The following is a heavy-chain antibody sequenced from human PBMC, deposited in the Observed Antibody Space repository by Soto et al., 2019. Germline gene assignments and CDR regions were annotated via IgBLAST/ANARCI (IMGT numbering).Heavy chain of an antibody. V-gene: IGHV1-2*02. J-gene: IGHJ6*02. CDR1: GYTFTGYY. Sequence: QVQLVQSGADVKTPGASVRVSCKASGYTFTGYYVHWVREAPGQGLEWMGGINPETGGTSYAQKFQDRVTLSRDTSINTAYLELSRLRFDDAAVYFCARERYQVISDGMDVWGQGTTVTVSS. D-gene: IGHD2-2*01. CDR3: ARERYQVISDGMDV. CDR2: INPETGGT.